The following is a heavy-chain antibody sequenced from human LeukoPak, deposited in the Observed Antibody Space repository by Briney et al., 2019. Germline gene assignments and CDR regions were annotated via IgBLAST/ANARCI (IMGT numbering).Heavy chain of an antibody. CDR2: IYPGDSDT. J-gene: IGHJ6*02. CDR3: ARGLDYYYYGMDV. Sequence: GESLKISCKGSGYSFTSYWIGWVRQMPGKGLEWMGIIYPGDSDTRYSPSFQGQVTISADKSTSTAYLQWSSLKASDTAMYYCARGLDYYYYGMDVWGQGTTVTVSS. CDR1: GYSFTSYW. V-gene: IGHV5-51*01. D-gene: IGHD3/OR15-3a*01.